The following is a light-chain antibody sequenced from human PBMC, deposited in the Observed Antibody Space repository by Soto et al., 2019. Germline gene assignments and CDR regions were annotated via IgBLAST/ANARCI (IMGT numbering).Light chain of an antibody. CDR1: QSVSSW. Sequence: DIQMTPSPSTLSASVGDRATITCRASQSVSSWLAWYQQKPGKAPKLLIYDASSLESGVPSRFSGSGSGTEFTLTISSMQPDEFATYYCQQYNGYWTFGQGTRWIS. CDR2: DAS. CDR3: QQYNGYWT. J-gene: IGKJ1*01. V-gene: IGKV1-5*01.